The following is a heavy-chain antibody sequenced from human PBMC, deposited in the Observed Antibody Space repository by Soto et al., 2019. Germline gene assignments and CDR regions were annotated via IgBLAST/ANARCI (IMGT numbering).Heavy chain of an antibody. CDR1: GGSISSSSYY. Sequence: QLQLQESGPGLVKPSETLSLTCTVSGGSISSSSYYWGWIRQPPGKGLEWIGSIYYSGSTYYNPSLKGRVTISVDTSKNQFSLKLSSVTAADTAVYYCARHVDAGGFDPWGQGTLVTVSS. J-gene: IGHJ5*02. V-gene: IGHV4-39*01. CDR3: ARHVDAGGFDP. D-gene: IGHD2-8*01. CDR2: IYYSGST.